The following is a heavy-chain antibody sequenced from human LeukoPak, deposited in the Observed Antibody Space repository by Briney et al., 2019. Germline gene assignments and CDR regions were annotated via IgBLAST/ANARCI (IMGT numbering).Heavy chain of an antibody. V-gene: IGHV3-43D*04. J-gene: IGHJ6*04. CDR2: ISWDGGST. CDR1: GFTFDDYA. CDR3: AKDKEYSGFGPILSGYYYGVDV. Sequence: GGSLRLSCAASGFTFDDYAMHWVRQAPGKGLEWVSLISWDGGSTYYADSVKGRFTISRDNSRHTLYLQMNSLGAEDTALYYCAKDKEYSGFGPILSGYYYGVDVWGKGTTVTVSS. D-gene: IGHD5-12*01.